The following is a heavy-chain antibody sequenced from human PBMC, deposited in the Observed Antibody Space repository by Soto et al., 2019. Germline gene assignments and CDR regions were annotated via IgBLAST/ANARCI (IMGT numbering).Heavy chain of an antibody. CDR3: ARDGRYCSGGSCYSSGEEYYFDY. D-gene: IGHD2-15*01. J-gene: IGHJ4*02. CDR1: GGSISSYY. CDR2: IYYSGST. Sequence: SETLSLTCTVSGGSISSYYWSWIRQPPGKGLEWIGYIYYSGSTNYNPSLKSRVTISVDTSKNQFSLKLSSVTAADTAVYYCARDGRYCSGGSCYSSGEEYYFDYWGQGTLVTVSS. V-gene: IGHV4-59*01.